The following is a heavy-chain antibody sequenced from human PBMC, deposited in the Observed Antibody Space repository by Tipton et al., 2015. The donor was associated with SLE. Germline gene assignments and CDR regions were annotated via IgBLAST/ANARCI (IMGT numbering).Heavy chain of an antibody. Sequence: TLSLTCAVSGGSISSGVYSWSWIRQPPGKGLEWIGHIDHSGSTNYKPSLKSRVTISVDRSKNQFSLKLTSVTAADTAVYYCARIWHGWFGNSSRVFDSWGQGSLVTVSS. CDR3: ARIWHGWFGNSSRVFDS. CDR2: IDHSGST. J-gene: IGHJ4*02. D-gene: IGHD4-23*01. V-gene: IGHV4-30-2*01. CDR1: GGSISSGVYS.